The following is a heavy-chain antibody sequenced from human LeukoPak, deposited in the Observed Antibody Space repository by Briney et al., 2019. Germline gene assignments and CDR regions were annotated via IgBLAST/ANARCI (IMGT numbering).Heavy chain of an antibody. CDR1: GFTFSSYA. D-gene: IGHD3-10*01. CDR3: AKALLLWFGELLYFDY. CDR2: ISGSGGST. J-gene: IGHJ4*02. V-gene: IGHV3-23*01. Sequence: PGGSLRLSCAASGFTFSSYAMSWVRQAPGKGLEWVSAISGSGGSTYYADSVKGRFTISRDNSKNTLYLQMNSLRAEDTAVYYCAKALLLWFGELLYFDYWGQGTLVTVSS.